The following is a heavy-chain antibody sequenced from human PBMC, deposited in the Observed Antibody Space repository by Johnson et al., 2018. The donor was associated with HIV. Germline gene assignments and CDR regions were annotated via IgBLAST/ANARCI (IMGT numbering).Heavy chain of an antibody. V-gene: IGHV3-66*02. CDR2: IYSGGSI. D-gene: IGHD1-26*01. J-gene: IGHJ3*02. CDR3: AKDVGGWELVLDAFDI. Sequence: VQLVESGGGVVQPGRSLRLSCAASGFTVSSNYMNWVRQAPGKGLEWVSVIYSGGSIYYADSVKGRFTIPRDNSKNTLYLQMNSLRAEDTAVYYCAKDVGGWELVLDAFDIWGQGTMVTVSS. CDR1: GFTVSSNY.